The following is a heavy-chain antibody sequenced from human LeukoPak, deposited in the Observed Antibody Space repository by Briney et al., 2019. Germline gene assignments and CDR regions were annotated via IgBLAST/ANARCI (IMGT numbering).Heavy chain of an antibody. Sequence: DSVKVSCKASGYTFTGYYMHWVRQAPGQGLEWMGWINPNSGGTNYAQKFQGRVTMTRDTSISTAYMELSRLRSDDTAVYYCARDGRYCSGGSCYNDYWGQGTLVTVSS. D-gene: IGHD2-15*01. CDR3: ARDGRYCSGGSCYNDY. J-gene: IGHJ4*02. CDR2: INPNSGGT. V-gene: IGHV1-2*02. CDR1: GYTFTGYY.